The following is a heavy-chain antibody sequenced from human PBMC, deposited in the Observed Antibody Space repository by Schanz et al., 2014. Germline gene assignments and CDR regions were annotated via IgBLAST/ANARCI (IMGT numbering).Heavy chain of an antibody. Sequence: QVQLQESGPGLVKPSQTLSLTCTVSGGSIRSGTYYWSWIRQPAGKALEWVGRVFPNGITNYNPSRKSRVPISLDPSKTQSSLTLTSLTAADTAVYYCARDTTWRLDLWGRGTLVTVSS. V-gene: IGHV4-61*02. J-gene: IGHJ2*01. CDR3: ARDTTWRLDL. CDR2: VFPNGIT. CDR1: GGSIRSGTYY. D-gene: IGHD1-1*01.